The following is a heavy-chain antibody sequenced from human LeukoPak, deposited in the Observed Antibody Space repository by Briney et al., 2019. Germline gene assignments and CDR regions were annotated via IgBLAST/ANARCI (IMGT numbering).Heavy chain of an antibody. Sequence: GGSLRLSCAASGFTVSSNYMSWVRQAPGKGLVWVSRINSDGSSTSYADSVKGRFTISRDNAKNTLYLQMNSLRAEDTAVYYCARVRASYCSGGSCYPTDYYYGMDVWGQGTTVTVSS. CDR2: INSDGSST. CDR3: ARVRASYCSGGSCYPTDYYYGMDV. CDR1: GFTVSSNY. V-gene: IGHV3-74*01. D-gene: IGHD2-15*01. J-gene: IGHJ6*02.